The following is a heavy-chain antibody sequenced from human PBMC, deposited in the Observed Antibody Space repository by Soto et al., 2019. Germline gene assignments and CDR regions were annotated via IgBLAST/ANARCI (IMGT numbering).Heavy chain of an antibody. CDR1: GSTFSNYI. V-gene: IGHV3-30-3*01. D-gene: IGHD2-15*01. J-gene: IGHJ6*02. CDR2: ISYDGSNK. CDR3: AGGDNYYALGV. Sequence: QLQLVESGGGVVQPGRSLRLSCAASGSTFSNYIMNWVRQAPGKGLEWVAFISYDGSNKDYADSVEGRFTISRDNSKNTLYLQLSSLRPEDTAVYYCAGGDNYYALGVWGQGTTVTVSS.